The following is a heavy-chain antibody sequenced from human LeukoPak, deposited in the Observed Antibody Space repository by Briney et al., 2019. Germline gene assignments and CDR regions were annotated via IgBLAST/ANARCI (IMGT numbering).Heavy chain of an antibody. D-gene: IGHD6-13*01. V-gene: IGHV3-9*01. CDR1: GFTFENYA. J-gene: IGHJ4*02. CDR2: ISCNSDTI. CDR3: ARDSGSSWSFDSFDY. Sequence: GRSLRLSCTASGFTFENYALHWVRQAPGKGLEWVSGISCNSDTIDYADSVKGRFTISRDNSKNTLYLQMNSLRAEDTAVYSCARDSGSSWSFDSFDYCGQGTLVTVS.